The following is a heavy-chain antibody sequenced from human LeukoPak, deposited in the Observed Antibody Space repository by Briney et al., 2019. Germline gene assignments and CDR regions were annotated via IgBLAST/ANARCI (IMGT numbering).Heavy chain of an antibody. J-gene: IGHJ4*02. CDR2: ISAYNGNT. Sequence: ASVKVSCKASGYTFTSYDINWVRQATGQGLEWMGWISAYNGNTNYAQKLQGRVTMTTDTSTSTAYMELRSLRSDDTAVYYCARGPPYYYGSGSPNDYWGQGTLVTVSS. CDR3: ARGPPYYYGSGSPNDY. V-gene: IGHV1-18*01. CDR1: GYTFTSYD. D-gene: IGHD3-10*01.